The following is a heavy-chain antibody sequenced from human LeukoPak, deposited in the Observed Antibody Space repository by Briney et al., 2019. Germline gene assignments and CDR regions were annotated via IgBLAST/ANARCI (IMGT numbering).Heavy chain of an antibody. V-gene: IGHV3-30*18. J-gene: IGHJ6*02. CDR1: GFTFSSYG. D-gene: IGHD2-21*02. CDR3: AKDRLVVVTAILSYYYYYGMDV. Sequence: PGGSLSLSCAASGFTFSSYGMHWVRQAPGKGLEWVAVISYDGSNKYYADSVKGRFTISRDNSKNTLYLQMNSLRAEDTAVYYCAKDRLVVVTAILSYYYYYGMDVWGQGTTVTVSS. CDR2: ISYDGSNK.